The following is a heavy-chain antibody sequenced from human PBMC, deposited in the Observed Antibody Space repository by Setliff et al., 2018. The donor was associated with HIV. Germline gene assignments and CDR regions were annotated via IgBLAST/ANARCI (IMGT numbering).Heavy chain of an antibody. Sequence: GSLRLSCAASGFTFSSYSMHWVRQAPGKGLEWVSSISSGTRYIHYADSVKGRFTISRDNVKNALYLQMNSLRAEDTAVYYCLVAVEEDVWGKGTTVTVSS. CDR2: ISSGTRYI. D-gene: IGHD5-12*01. V-gene: IGHV3-21*01. CDR1: GFTFSSYS. J-gene: IGHJ6*04. CDR3: LVAVEEDV.